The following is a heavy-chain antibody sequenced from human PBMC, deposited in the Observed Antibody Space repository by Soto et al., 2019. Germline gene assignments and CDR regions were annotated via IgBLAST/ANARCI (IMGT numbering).Heavy chain of an antibody. V-gene: IGHV4-59*01. Sequence: SETLSLTCTVSGGSISSYYWSWIRQPPGKGLEWIGYIYYSGSTNYNPSLKSRVTISVDTSKNQFSLKLSSVTAADTAVYYCARAADIVHLDYWGQGTLVTVS. J-gene: IGHJ4*02. CDR2: IYYSGST. CDR3: ARAADIVHLDY. CDR1: GGSISSYY. D-gene: IGHD2-8*01.